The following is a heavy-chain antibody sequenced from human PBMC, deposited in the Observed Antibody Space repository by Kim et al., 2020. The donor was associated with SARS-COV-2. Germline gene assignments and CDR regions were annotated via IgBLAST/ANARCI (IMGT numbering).Heavy chain of an antibody. D-gene: IGHD3-22*01. Sequence: SETLSLTCAVSGGSISSSNWWSWVRQPPGKGLEWIGEIYHSGSTNYNPTLKSRVTISVDKSKNQFSLKLSSVTAADTAVYYCARARDYYYDSSGYYSFSRYYGMDVWGQGTTVTVSS. CDR2: IYHSGST. J-gene: IGHJ6*02. CDR1: GGSISSSNW. CDR3: ARARDYYYDSSGYYSFSRYYGMDV. V-gene: IGHV4-4*02.